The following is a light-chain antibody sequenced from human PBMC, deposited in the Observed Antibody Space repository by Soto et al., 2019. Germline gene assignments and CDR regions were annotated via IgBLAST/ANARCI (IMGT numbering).Light chain of an antibody. CDR1: SGHSTYA. CDR3: QTWGTGIHVV. CDR2: VKSDGSH. J-gene: IGLJ2*01. V-gene: IGLV4-69*01. Sequence: QSVLTQSPSASASLGASVKLTCTLSSGHSTYAIAWHQQQPEKGPRYLMKVKSDGSHIKGDGIPDRFSGSSSGAERYLTISSLQSEDEGDYYCQTWGTGIHVVFGGGTQLTVL.